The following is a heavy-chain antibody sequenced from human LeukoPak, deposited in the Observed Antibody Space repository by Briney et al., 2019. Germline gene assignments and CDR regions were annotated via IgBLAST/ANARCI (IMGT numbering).Heavy chain of an antibody. Sequence: GGSLRLSCAASGFTFSTYWMSWVRQAPGKGLEWVANINQDGREKYYADSVKGRFTISRDNGKNSLYLQMNSLGAEDTAVYYCARGGKLHPRSPYWVQGTLVTVSS. CDR2: INQDGREK. CDR1: GFTFSTYW. V-gene: IGHV3-7*04. D-gene: IGHD3-16*01. J-gene: IGHJ4*02. CDR3: ARGGKLHPRSPY.